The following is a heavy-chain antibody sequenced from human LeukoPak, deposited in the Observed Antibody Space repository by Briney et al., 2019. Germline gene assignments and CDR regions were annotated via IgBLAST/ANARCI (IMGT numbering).Heavy chain of an antibody. V-gene: IGHV7-4-1*02. J-gene: IGHJ3*02. CDR1: GYTFTTYA. CDR2: INTNTGNP. D-gene: IGHD3-9*01. Sequence: ASVKVSCKASGYTFTTYAMNWVRQAPGQGLEWMGWINTNTGNPTYAQGFTGRFVFSLDTSVSTAYLQISSLKAEDTAVYYCARDHDILGDFAFDIWGQGTMVTVSS. CDR3: ARDHDILGDFAFDI.